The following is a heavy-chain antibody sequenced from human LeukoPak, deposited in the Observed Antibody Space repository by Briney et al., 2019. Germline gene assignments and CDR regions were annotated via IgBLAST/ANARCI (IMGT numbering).Heavy chain of an antibody. CDR2: MYYSGST. D-gene: IGHD3-22*01. CDR1: GDAITGSSYY. Sequence: SETLSLTCTVSGDAITGSSYYWGWIRQPPGKGLEWIGSMYYSGSTFSNPSLRSRVNMSADTSKNQFSLKLSSVTAADTAVYYCARQYYDSTGYYHFDNWGQGTQVTVSS. V-gene: IGHV4-39*01. CDR3: ARQYYDSTGYYHFDN. J-gene: IGHJ4*02.